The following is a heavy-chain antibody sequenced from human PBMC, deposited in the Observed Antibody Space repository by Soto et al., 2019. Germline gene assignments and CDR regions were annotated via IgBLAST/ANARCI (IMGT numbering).Heavy chain of an antibody. V-gene: IGHV4-59*01. D-gene: IGHD2-2*01. CDR3: ARGRGGWFINQLLNAFDI. J-gene: IGHJ3*02. CDR1: GGTSSSYY. Sequence: SETLSFTCTVSGGTSSSYYWSWIQQPPGKGLEWIGYIYYSGSTNYNPSLKSRVTISVDTSKNQFSLKLSSVTAADTAVYYCARGRGGWFINQLLNAFDIWGQGTMVTVSS. CDR2: IYYSGST.